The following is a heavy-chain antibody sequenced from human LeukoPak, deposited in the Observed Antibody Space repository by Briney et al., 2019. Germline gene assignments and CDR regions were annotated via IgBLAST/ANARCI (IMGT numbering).Heavy chain of an antibody. CDR3: ARLGGWNDVYYYYGMDV. CDR1: GYTFTSCG. J-gene: IGHJ6*02. CDR2: ISAYNGNT. V-gene: IGHV1-18*01. D-gene: IGHD1-1*01. Sequence: ASVKVSCKASGYTFTSCGISWVRQAPGQGLEWMGWISAYNGNTNYAQKLQGRVTMTTDTSTSTAYMELRSLRSDDTAVYYCARLGGWNDVYYYYGMDVWGQVTTVTVSS.